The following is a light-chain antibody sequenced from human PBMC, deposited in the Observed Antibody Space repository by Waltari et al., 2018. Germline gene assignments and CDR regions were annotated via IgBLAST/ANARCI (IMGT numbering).Light chain of an antibody. CDR3: QQYYSTPT. CDR2: WAS. J-gene: IGKJ1*01. V-gene: IGKV4-1*01. CDR1: QSVLYCSNNKNY. Sequence: DIVMTQSPDSLAVSLGERATINCKPSQSVLYCSNNKNYLAWYQLKPGQPPKLLIYWASTRESGVPDRFSGSGSGTDFTLTISSLQAEDVAVYYCQQYYSTPTFGQGTKVEIK.